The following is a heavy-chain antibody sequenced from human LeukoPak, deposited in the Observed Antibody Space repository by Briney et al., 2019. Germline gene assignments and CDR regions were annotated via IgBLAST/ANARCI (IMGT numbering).Heavy chain of an antibody. V-gene: IGHV3-33*01. CDR1: GFTFSSYG. Sequence: GSLRLSCAASGFTFSSYGMHWVRQAPGKGLEWVAVIWYDGSNKYYAGSVKGRFTISRDNSKNTLYLQMNSLRAEDTAVYYCARVKQWLPYYYYGMDIWGQGATVTVSS. CDR2: IWYDGSNK. D-gene: IGHD6-19*01. J-gene: IGHJ6*02. CDR3: ARVKQWLPYYYYGMDI.